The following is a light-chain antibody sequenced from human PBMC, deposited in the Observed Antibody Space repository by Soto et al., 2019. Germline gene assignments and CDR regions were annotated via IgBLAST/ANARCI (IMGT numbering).Light chain of an antibody. V-gene: IGKV1-6*01. J-gene: IGKJ5*01. Sequence: AIQMTQSPSSLPASVGDRVTITCRARQDIRNYLGWYQQKPGKAPELLINASSSLQGGVPSRFSGSGSGTDFTLTITSLQPEDVATYYCQQLNSYPITFGQGTRLEIK. CDR2: ASS. CDR3: QQLNSYPIT. CDR1: QDIRNY.